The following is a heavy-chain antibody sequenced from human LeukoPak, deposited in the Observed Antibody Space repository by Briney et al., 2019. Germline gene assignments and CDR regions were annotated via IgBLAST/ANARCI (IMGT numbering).Heavy chain of an antibody. D-gene: IGHD2-15*01. CDR3: ARSFVVDRDY. CDR1: GYTFTSYD. CDR2: MNPNSGNT. V-gene: IGHV1-8*03. Sequence: GASVKVSCKASGYTFTSYDINWVRQATGQGLEWMGWMNPNSGNTGYAQKFQGRVTITRNTSISTAYMELSRPRSDDTAVYYCARSFVVDRDYWGQGTLVTVSS. J-gene: IGHJ4*02.